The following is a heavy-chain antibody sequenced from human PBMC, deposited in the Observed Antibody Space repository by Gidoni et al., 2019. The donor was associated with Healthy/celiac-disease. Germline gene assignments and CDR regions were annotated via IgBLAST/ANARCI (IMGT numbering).Heavy chain of an antibody. V-gene: IGHV3-48*03. CDR2: ISSSGSTI. CDR3: ARGDSSGWYYFDY. CDR1: GFTFSSYE. Sequence: EVQLVESGGGLVQPGGSLRLSCAASGFTFSSYEMNWVRQAPGKGLEWVSYISSSGSTIYYADSVKGRFTISRDNAKNSLYLQMNSLRAEDTAVYYCARGDSSGWYYFDYWGQGTLVTVSS. J-gene: IGHJ4*02. D-gene: IGHD6-19*01.